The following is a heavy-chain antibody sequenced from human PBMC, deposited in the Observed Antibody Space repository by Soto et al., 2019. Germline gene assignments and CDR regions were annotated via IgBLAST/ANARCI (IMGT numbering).Heavy chain of an antibody. CDR1: GGSIIGYS. J-gene: IGHJ3*02. Sequence: SETLSLTCTVSGGSIIGYSWSWIRQPPGKGLEWIGYIYHSGSTYYNPSLKSRVTISVDRSKNQFSLKLSSVTAADTAVYYCASYQQSYAFDIWGQGTMVTVSS. CDR2: IYHSGST. V-gene: IGHV4-30-2*01. D-gene: IGHD2-2*01. CDR3: ASYQQSYAFDI.